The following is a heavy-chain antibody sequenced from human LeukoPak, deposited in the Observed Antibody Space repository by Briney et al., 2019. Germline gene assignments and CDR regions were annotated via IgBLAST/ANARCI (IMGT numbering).Heavy chain of an antibody. CDR3: ARDQGGMSAFDI. D-gene: IGHD6-25*01. CDR2: ITPNSGDT. CDR1: GYSFTGYY. Sequence: ASVKVSCKASGYSFTGYYMHWVRQAPGQGLEWMGWITPNSGDTNYAQKFQGRVTLTRDTSTNTAYMELSRLTSDDTAVYFCARDQGGMSAFDIWGQGTKVTVSS. J-gene: IGHJ3*02. V-gene: IGHV1-2*02.